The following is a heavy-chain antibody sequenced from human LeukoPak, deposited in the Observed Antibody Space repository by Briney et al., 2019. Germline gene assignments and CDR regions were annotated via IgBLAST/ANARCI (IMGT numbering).Heavy chain of an antibody. CDR3: AKSHLGVPHDY. CDR1: GFTFRNCAM. D-gene: IGHD3-3*01. CDR2: IHNTGTT. V-gene: IGHV4-4*08. J-gene: IGHJ4*02. Sequence: GSLRLSCAASGFTFRNCAMSWVRQPPGKGLEWVATIHNTGTTNYNPSLKSRVTVSIDTSRNQISLNLSSVAAGDTAVYFCAKSHLGVPHDYWGRGTLVTVSS.